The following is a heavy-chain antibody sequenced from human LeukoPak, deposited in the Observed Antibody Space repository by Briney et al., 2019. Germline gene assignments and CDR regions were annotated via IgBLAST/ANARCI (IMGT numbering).Heavy chain of an antibody. D-gene: IGHD3-10*01. Sequence: AASVKVSCKSSGGTFSSYAISWVRQAPGQGLEWMRGIIPMFSTANYAQTFQGRVTITADESTSTAYMELSSLRSEDTAVYYCARRVRRGVSHPPHYYYYYAMDVWGKGTTITVSA. CDR1: GGTFSSYA. CDR2: IIPMFSTA. V-gene: IGHV1-69*01. CDR3: ARRVRRGVSHPPHYYYYYAMDV. J-gene: IGHJ6*04.